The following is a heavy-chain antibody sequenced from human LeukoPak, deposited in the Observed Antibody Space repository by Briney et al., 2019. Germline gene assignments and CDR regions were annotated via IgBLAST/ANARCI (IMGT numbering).Heavy chain of an antibody. CDR2: INHSGST. V-gene: IGHV4-34*01. D-gene: IGHD2-15*01. Sequence: PSETLSLTCAVYGGSFSGYYWSWIRQPPGKGLEWIGEINHSGSTNYNPSLKSRVTISVDTSKNQFSLKLSSVTAADTAVYYCAREECSGGSCYSAIDYWGQGTLVTVSS. J-gene: IGHJ4*02. CDR1: GGSFSGYY. CDR3: AREECSGGSCYSAIDY.